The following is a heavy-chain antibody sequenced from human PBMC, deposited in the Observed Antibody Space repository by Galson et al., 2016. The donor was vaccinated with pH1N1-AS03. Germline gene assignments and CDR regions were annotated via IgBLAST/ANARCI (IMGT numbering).Heavy chain of an antibody. CDR3: TKEGYGDYFDY. Sequence: SLRLSCAASGFTFRYAWMSWVRQAPGKGLEWVGRIKSKTDGGTTDFAAPVEGRFTISRGDSKNMLYLQMSSLKTEDSAMYYRTKEGYGDYFDYWGQGTLVTVSS. CDR1: GFTFRYAW. J-gene: IGHJ4*02. V-gene: IGHV3-15*01. CDR2: IKSKTDGGTT. D-gene: IGHD4-17*01.